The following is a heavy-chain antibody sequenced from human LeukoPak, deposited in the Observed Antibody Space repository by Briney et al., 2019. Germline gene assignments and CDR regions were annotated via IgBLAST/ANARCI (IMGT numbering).Heavy chain of an antibody. V-gene: IGHV3-30*02. D-gene: IGHD5-18*01. Sequence: PGGSLRLSCAASGFTFSNSGMHWVRQAPGKGLEWATFIRYDGSNEHYADSVKGRFTNSRDNSRNTLYLQMDRLRPEDTAVYYCAKGGIHWEVDYWGQGSLVTVSS. CDR1: GFTFSNSG. CDR3: AKGGIHWEVDY. J-gene: IGHJ4*02. CDR2: IRYDGSNE.